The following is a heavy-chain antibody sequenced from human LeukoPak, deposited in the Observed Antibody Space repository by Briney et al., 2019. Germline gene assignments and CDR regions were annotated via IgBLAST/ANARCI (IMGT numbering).Heavy chain of an antibody. D-gene: IGHD2-21*01. CDR2: IGTAGDT. CDR1: GFSLHAYE. V-gene: IGHV3-13*01. Sequence: GGSLRLSCAASGFSLHAYEMHWVRQVTGKRLEWVSAIGTAGDTYYPGSVKGRFTISRENAKNSLYLQMNSLRAGDTAVYYCARVINGYYSYWGQGTLVTVS. CDR3: ARVINGYYSY. J-gene: IGHJ4*02.